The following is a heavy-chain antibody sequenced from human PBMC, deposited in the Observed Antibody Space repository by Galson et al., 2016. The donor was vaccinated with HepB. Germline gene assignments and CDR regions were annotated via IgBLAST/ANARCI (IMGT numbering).Heavy chain of an antibody. Sequence: SLRLSCAASGFKFDDYGMSWVRQAPGKGLEWVSGINWNGGSTGYVDSVKGRFTISRDNAKNSLYLQMNSLRAEDTALSYCARATPYSDILSGYYNHYFDYWGQGTLVTVSS. CDR2: INWNGGST. J-gene: IGHJ4*02. CDR3: ARATPYSDILSGYYNHYFDY. CDR1: GFKFDDYG. V-gene: IGHV3-20*04. D-gene: IGHD3-9*01.